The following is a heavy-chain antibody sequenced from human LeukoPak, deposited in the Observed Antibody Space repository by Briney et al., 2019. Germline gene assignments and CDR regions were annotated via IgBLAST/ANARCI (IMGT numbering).Heavy chain of an antibody. CDR2: INHSGST. D-gene: IGHD1-1*01. CDR1: GGSFSGCY. Sequence: PSETLSLTCAVYGGSFSGCYWSWIRQPPGKGLEWNGEINHSGSTNYNPSLKSRVTISVDTSKNQFSLKLSSVTAADTAVYYCARGGPGYYYYGMDVWGQGTTVTVSS. V-gene: IGHV4-34*01. CDR3: ARGGPGYYYYGMDV. J-gene: IGHJ6*02.